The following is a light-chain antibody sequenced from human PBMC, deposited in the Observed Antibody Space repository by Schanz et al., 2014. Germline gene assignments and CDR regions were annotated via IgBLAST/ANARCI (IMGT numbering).Light chain of an antibody. CDR1: SSDIGRYNY. V-gene: IGLV2-11*01. CDR3: CSYAGSSTWV. J-gene: IGLJ3*02. CDR2: DVT. Sequence: QSVLTQPPSASGSPGQSVTISCTGTSSDIGRYNYVSWYQHHPGKAPKLLIYDVTKRPSGVPDRFSGSKSGNTASLTISGLQAEDEADYHCCSYAGSSTWVFGGGTKLTVL.